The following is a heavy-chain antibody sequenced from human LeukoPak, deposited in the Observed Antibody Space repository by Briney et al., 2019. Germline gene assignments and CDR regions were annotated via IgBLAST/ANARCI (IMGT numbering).Heavy chain of an antibody. D-gene: IGHD2-2*01. Sequence: SETLSLTCTVSGGSISSSSYYWGWIRQPPGKGLEWIGSIYYSGSTYYNPSLNSRVTISVDTSKNQFSLKLSSVTAADTAVYYCARDKATGDCSSTSCYDWFDPWGQGTLVTVSS. J-gene: IGHJ5*02. V-gene: IGHV4-39*07. CDR3: ARDKATGDCSSTSCYDWFDP. CDR2: IYYSGST. CDR1: GGSISSSSYY.